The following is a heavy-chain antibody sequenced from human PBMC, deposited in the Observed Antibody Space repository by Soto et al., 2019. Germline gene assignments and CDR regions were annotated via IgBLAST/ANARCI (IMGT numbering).Heavy chain of an antibody. V-gene: IGHV1-2*02. CDR1: GYTFTGYY. J-gene: IGHJ6*02. Sequence: QVQLVQSGAEVKKPGASVKVSCKASGYTFTGYYMHWVRQAPGQGLEWMGWINPNSGGTNYAQKFQGRVTMTRDTSISTAYMELSRMRSDDTAVYYCARGGFASDTLYGMDVWGQVTTVTVSS. CDR2: INPNSGGT. D-gene: IGHD2-21*02. CDR3: ARGGFASDTLYGMDV.